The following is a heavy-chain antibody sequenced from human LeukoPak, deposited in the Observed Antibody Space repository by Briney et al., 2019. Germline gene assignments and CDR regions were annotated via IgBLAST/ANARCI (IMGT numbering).Heavy chain of an antibody. CDR2: ISSSSATI. CDR3: ARSEDWYYDSSGYSAFDY. D-gene: IGHD3-22*01. V-gene: IGHV3-48*04. CDR1: GFTFTTYT. J-gene: IGHJ4*02. Sequence: PGGSLRLSCAASGFTFTTYTMNWVRQAPGKGLEWVSYISSSSATIYYADSVKGRFTISRDNAKNSLYLQMNSLRAEDTALYYCARSEDWYYDSSGYSAFDYWGQGTLVTVSS.